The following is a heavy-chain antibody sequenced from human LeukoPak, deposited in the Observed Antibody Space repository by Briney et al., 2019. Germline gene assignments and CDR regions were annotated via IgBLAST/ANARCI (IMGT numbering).Heavy chain of an antibody. CDR3: ARGYSSMFIDN. CDR1: GYIFTNNY. CDR2: INPSTGGT. Sequence: ASVKVSCKASGYIFTNNYIRWVRQAPGQGLEWLGWINPSTGGTKYAQQFQGWVTLTRDTSTSTAYLDLSRLKSNDTAVYYCARGYSSMFIDNWGQGTLVSVSS. J-gene: IGHJ4*02. D-gene: IGHD2-2*01. V-gene: IGHV1-2*04.